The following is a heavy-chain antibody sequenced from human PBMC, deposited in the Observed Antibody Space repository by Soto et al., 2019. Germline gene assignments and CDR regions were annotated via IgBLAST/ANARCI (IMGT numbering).Heavy chain of an antibody. CDR3: ARFSGGSYNTYYFYYGMDV. CDR2: ISAYNGNT. J-gene: IGHJ6*02. D-gene: IGHD2-15*01. CDR1: GYTFTSYG. Sequence: ASVKVSCKASGYTFTSYGISWVRQAPGQGLDWMGWISAYNGNTMYAQDLQGGVTMTTDTSTSTAYMELRSLRSDDTAMYYCARFSGGSYNTYYFYYGMDVWGQGTTVTVSS. V-gene: IGHV1-18*04.